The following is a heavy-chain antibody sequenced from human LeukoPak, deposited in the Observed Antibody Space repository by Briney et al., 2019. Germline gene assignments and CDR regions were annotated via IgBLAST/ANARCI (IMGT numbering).Heavy chain of an antibody. CDR1: GFTFSSYG. J-gene: IGHJ4*02. D-gene: IGHD4/OR15-4a*01. CDR2: ISYDGSNK. V-gene: IGHV3-30*03. CDR3: VRLDGATAFNL. Sequence: GRSLRLSCAASGFTFSSYGMHWVRQAPGKGLEWVAVISYDGSNKYYADSVKGRFTISRDNSKNTLDLQMDSLRAEDTAVYYCVRLDGATAFNLWGQGTLVTVSS.